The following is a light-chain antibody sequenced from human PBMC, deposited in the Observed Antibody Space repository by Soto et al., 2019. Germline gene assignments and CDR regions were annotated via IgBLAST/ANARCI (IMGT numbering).Light chain of an antibody. CDR3: QQHDTSLTWT. CDR2: GAS. V-gene: IGKV3-20*01. CDR1: QSIASNY. J-gene: IGKJ1*01. Sequence: EIVLTQSPVTLSVSPGESATLSCRASQSIASNYLAWYQQKPGQPPRLLIYGASMRATGIPDRFSGSGSGADFTLTISRLEPEDFAIYYCQQHDTSLTWTFGQGTKVEIK.